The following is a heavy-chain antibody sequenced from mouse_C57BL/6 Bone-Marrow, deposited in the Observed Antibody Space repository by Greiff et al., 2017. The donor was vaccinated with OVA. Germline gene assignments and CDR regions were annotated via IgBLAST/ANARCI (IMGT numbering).Heavy chain of an antibody. CDR3: ARDGYGSSYWYFDV. Sequence: VQLQQPGAELVKPGASVKLSCTASGFTFTSYWMQWVKQRPGQGLEWIGEIDPADSYTNYNQKFKGKATLTVDTSSSTAYLQLSSLTSEDSAVYYCARDGYGSSYWYFDVWGTGTTVTVSS. J-gene: IGHJ1*03. V-gene: IGHV1-50*01. D-gene: IGHD1-1*01. CDR1: GFTFTSYW. CDR2: IDPADSYT.